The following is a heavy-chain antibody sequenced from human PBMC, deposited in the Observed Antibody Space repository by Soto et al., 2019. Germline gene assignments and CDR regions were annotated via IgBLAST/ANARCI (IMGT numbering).Heavy chain of an antibody. J-gene: IGHJ3*02. Sequence: ASVKVSCKASGYTFTSYDINWVRQATGQGLEWMGWMNPNSGNTGYAQKFQGRDTMTRNTSISTAYMELSSLRSEDTAVYYCARATGEQWLVLFAFDIWGQGTMVTVSS. CDR1: GYTFTSYD. CDR3: ARATGEQWLVLFAFDI. V-gene: IGHV1-8*01. CDR2: MNPNSGNT. D-gene: IGHD6-19*01.